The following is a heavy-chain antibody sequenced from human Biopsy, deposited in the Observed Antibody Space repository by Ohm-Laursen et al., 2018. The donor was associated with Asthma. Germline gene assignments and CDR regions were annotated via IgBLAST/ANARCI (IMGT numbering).Heavy chain of an antibody. CDR2: VYWTGST. CDR3: VRAVRNEQWLAPFDY. CDR1: GGSISSFY. J-gene: IGHJ4*02. V-gene: IGHV4-59*01. D-gene: IGHD6-19*01. Sequence: TLSLTCSVYGGSISSFYWSWIRQSPEKGLEWMGYVYWTGSTNYNPSLKSRITMSVDTSKNRMFLELTSVTAADTAIYYWVRAVRNEQWLAPFDYWGQGKPVTVSS.